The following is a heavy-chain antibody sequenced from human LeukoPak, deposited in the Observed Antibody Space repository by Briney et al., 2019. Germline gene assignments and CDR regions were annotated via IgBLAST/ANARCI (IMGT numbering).Heavy chain of an antibody. CDR3: AGDYEGNLAFDI. CDR1: GGSITNYY. V-gene: IGHV3-21*01. CDR2: ISSSSTYI. D-gene: IGHD4-23*01. Sequence: PSETLSLTCTVSGGSITNYYWSWIRQPPGKGLEWVSSISSSSTYIYYADSLEGRFTISRDNVRNSLYLQMNSLRAEDTAVYYCAGDYEGNLAFDIWGQGTMVTVSS. J-gene: IGHJ3*02.